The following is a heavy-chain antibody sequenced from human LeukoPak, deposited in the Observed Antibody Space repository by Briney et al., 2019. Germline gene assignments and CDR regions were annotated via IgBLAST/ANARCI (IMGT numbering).Heavy chain of an antibody. Sequence: SQTLSLTCAISGDSVSSNSAAWNWIRQSPSRGLEWLGRTYYRSKWYNDYAVSVKSRITINPDTSKNQFSLQLNSVTPEDTAVYYCAREVVYSGKVVAVAGMVSYYFDYWGQGTLVTVSS. CDR3: AREVVYSGKVVAVAGMVSYYFDY. CDR1: GDSVSSNSAA. J-gene: IGHJ4*02. CDR2: TYYRSKWYN. V-gene: IGHV6-1*01. D-gene: IGHD6-19*01.